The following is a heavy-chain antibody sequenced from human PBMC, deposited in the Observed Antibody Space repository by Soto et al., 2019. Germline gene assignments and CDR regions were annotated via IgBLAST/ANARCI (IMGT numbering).Heavy chain of an antibody. Sequence: GGSLRLSCAASGFTFSNAWMSWVRQAPGKGLEWVGRIKSKTDGGTTDHAAPVKGRFTISRDDSKNTLYLQMNSLKTEDTAVXYCXXXGGXSXXXXXDXXGXGTLVTVSS. CDR1: GFTFSNAW. J-gene: IGHJ4*01. CDR2: IKSKTDGGTT. D-gene: IGHD6-13*01. CDR3: XXXGGXSXXXXXDX. V-gene: IGHV3-15*01.